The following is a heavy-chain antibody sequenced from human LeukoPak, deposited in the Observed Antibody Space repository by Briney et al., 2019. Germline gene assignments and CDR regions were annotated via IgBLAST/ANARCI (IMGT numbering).Heavy chain of an antibody. J-gene: IGHJ1*01. Sequence: GGSLRLSCAASGFTFSNAWMNWVRQAPGKGLEWVAHINPDGRDTYYVDSVKGRFTISRDNAQNSMCLQMNSLRVEDTAVYYCTSWGDTTAEYFQRWGQGTLVTVSS. CDR2: INPDGRDT. V-gene: IGHV3-7*01. CDR1: GFTFSNAW. D-gene: IGHD2-21*02. CDR3: TSWGDTTAEYFQR.